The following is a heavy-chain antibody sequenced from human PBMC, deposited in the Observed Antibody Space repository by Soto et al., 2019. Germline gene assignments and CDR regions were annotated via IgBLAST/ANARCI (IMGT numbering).Heavy chain of an antibody. J-gene: IGHJ4*02. Sequence: QVQLVQSGAEVKKPGASVKVSCKASGYTFASYAISWMRQAPGQGLEWMGWISAYNGNTNYAQKLQGRVTMTTATSTRTAYMELRSLRSDATAVYSCARDPPPPDYWGQGTLVTVSS. CDR1: GYTFASYA. CDR3: ARDPPPPDY. V-gene: IGHV1-18*01. CDR2: ISAYNGNT.